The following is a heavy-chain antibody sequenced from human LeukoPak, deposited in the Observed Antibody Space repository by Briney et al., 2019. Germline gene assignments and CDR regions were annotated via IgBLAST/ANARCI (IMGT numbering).Heavy chain of an antibody. Sequence: PGGSLRLSCAASGFTFSSYAMSWVRQAPGKGLEWVSAISGSGGSTYYADSVKGRFTISRDNSKNTLYLQMDSLRAEDTAVYYCAKDQWTGTKLYYYYGMDVWGQGTTVTVSS. D-gene: IGHD2-8*01. CDR2: ISGSGGST. CDR3: AKDQWTGTKLYYYYGMDV. V-gene: IGHV3-23*01. CDR1: GFTFSSYA. J-gene: IGHJ6*02.